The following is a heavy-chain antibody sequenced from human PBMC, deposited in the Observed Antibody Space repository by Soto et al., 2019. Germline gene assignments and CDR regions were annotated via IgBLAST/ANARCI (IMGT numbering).Heavy chain of an antibody. V-gene: IGHV1-2*04. CDR1: GYTFTGYY. CDR3: ARATYYYGSGSWNWFDP. CDR2: INPNSGGT. J-gene: IGHJ5*02. D-gene: IGHD3-10*01. Sequence: SVKVSCKASGYTFTGYYMHWVRQAPGQGLEWMGWINPNSGGTNYAQKFQGWVTMTRDTSISTAYMELSRLRSDDTAVYYCARATYYYGSGSWNWFDPWGQGTLVTVSS.